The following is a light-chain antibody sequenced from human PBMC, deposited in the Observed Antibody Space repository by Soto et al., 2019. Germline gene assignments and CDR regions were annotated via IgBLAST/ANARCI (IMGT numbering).Light chain of an antibody. CDR2: AAS. CDR1: QSINIY. J-gene: IGKJ2*01. V-gene: IGKV1-39*01. Sequence: QLTQSPSSLSASVGDRVTVTCRAGQSINIYLNWYQQKPGKAPTLLIYAASSLQSGVPSRFSGGGSRTDFTLTITSLQAEDFVTYYCQQSYRSPYTFGQGTKLEI. CDR3: QQSYRSPYT.